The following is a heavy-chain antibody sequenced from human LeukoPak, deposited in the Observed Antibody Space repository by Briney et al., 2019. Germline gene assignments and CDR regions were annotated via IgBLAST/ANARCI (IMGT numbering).Heavy chain of an antibody. Sequence: SVKVSCKASGGTFSSYAISWVRQAPGQGLEWMGGIIPIFGTANYAQKFQGRVTITADESTSTAYMELSSLRSEDTAVYYCARSQLGYCSSTSCQQTYYYYYGMDVWGQGTTVTVSS. CDR1: GGTFSSYA. J-gene: IGHJ6*02. CDR2: IIPIFGTA. CDR3: ARSQLGYCSSTSCQQTYYYYYGMDV. V-gene: IGHV1-69*13. D-gene: IGHD2-2*01.